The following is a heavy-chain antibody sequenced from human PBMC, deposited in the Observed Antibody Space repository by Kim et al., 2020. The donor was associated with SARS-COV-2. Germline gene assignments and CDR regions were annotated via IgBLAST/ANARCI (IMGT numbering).Heavy chain of an antibody. CDR1: GFTFSTYA. CDR2: ISSYGGST. Sequence: GGSLRLSCSASGFTFSTYAMHWVRQAPGKGLEYVSAISSYGGSTYYADSVKGRFTISRDNPKNTLHLQMSSLRAEDTAVYYCVRGSDIFDDWGQGTLVTV. V-gene: IGHV3-64D*09. D-gene: IGHD3-9*01. J-gene: IGHJ4*02. CDR3: VRGSDIFDD.